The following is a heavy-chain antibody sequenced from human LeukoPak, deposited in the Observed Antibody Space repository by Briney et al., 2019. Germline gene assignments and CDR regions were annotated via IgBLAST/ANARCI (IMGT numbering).Heavy chain of an antibody. D-gene: IGHD2-2*01. CDR1: GYTFTGYY. CDR2: INPNSGGT. J-gene: IGHJ3*02. Sequence: ASVKVSCKASGYTFTGYYMHWVRQAPGQGLEWMGWINPNSGGTNYAQKFQGWVTMTRGTSISTAYMELSRLRSDDTAVYYCAKGTQDHDAFDIWGQGTMVTVSS. V-gene: IGHV1-2*04. CDR3: AKGTQDHDAFDI.